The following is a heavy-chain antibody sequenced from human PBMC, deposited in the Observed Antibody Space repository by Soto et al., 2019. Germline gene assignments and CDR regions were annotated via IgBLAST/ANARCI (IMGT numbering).Heavy chain of an antibody. CDR1: GFTFSSYA. D-gene: IGHD3-16*02. CDR3: AKDRRFRILWGVIDYVDY. CDR2: ISGSGGST. J-gene: IGHJ4*02. V-gene: IGHV3-23*01. Sequence: EVQLLESGGGLVQPGGSLRLSCAASGFTFSSYAMSWVRQAPGKGLEWVSAISGSGGSTYYADSVKGRFTISRDNSKNTLNLQRNSLRAEDTAVYYCAKDRRFRILWGVIDYVDYWGQGTLVTVSS.